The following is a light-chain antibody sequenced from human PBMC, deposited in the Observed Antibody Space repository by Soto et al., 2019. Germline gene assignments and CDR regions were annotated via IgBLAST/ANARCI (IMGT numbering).Light chain of an antibody. CDR3: QSYDSSLSGVL. CDR2: ANI. CDR1: SSNIGAGYD. V-gene: IGLV1-40*01. J-gene: IGLJ2*01. Sequence: QSVLTQPPSVSGAPGQRVTISCTGSSSNIGAGYDVHWYQQLPGTAPKLLIYANINRPSGVPDRFSGSKSGTSASLAITGLQAEDEADYYCQSYDSSLSGVLFGGGTKVTVL.